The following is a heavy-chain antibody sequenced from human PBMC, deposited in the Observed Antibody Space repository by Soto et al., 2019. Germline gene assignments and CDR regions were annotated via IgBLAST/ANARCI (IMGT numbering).Heavy chain of an antibody. CDR2: IYHSGST. V-gene: IGHV4-38-2*02. J-gene: IGHJ3*02. Sequence: SETLSLTCAVSGYSISSGYYWGWIRQPPGKGLEWIGSIYHSGSTYYNPSLKSRVTISVDTSKNQFSLKLSSVTAADTAVYYCARDVYYDFWSGYSTGAFDIWGQGTMVTVSS. CDR3: ARDVYYDFWSGYSTGAFDI. CDR1: GYSISSGYY. D-gene: IGHD3-3*01.